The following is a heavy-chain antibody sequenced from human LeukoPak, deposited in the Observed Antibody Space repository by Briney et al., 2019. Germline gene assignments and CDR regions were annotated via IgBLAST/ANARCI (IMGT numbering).Heavy chain of an antibody. CDR3: ARGVSIAAAQSAY. Sequence: SETLSLTCTVSGGSISSYYWSWIRQPPGKGLEWIGYIYYSGTTNYNPSVKRRVTISVDTSKPQFSLKLSSVTAADTAVYYCARGVSIAAAQSAYCGQGTLVTVSS. J-gene: IGHJ4*02. D-gene: IGHD6-13*01. CDR2: IYYSGTT. V-gene: IGHV4-59*01. CDR1: GGSISSYY.